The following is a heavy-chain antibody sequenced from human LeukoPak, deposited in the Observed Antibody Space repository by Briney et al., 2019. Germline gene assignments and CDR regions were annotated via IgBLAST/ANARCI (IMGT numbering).Heavy chain of an antibody. D-gene: IGHD4-23*01. J-gene: IGHJ4*02. Sequence: GGSLRLPCAASGFTFSSYAMSWVRQAPGKGLEWVSSISGSSYYIYYADSVKGRFTISRDNAKNSLYLQMNSLRAEDTALYYCAKDIYGGNWPNDYWGQGTLVTVSS. CDR1: GFTFSSYA. V-gene: IGHV3-21*01. CDR3: AKDIYGGNWPNDY. CDR2: ISGSSYYI.